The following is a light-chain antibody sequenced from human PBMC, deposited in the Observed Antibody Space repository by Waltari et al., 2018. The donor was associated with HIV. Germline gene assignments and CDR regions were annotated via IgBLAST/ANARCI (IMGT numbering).Light chain of an antibody. J-gene: IGKJ4*01. CDR3: QQYYTVPPT. Sequence: DIVMTQSPESLAVSLGERATINCTSSRTVLYSSDNQNYLAWYLQRPGQSPKVLIFWASTRAVGVPDRFRGSGSGTDFSLTLSSLQADDVGVYYCQQYYTVPPTFGGGTKVEI. CDR2: WAS. V-gene: IGKV4-1*01. CDR1: RTVLYSSDNQNY.